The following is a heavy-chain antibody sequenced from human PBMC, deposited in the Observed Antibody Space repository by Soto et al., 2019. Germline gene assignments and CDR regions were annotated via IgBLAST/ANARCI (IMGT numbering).Heavy chain of an antibody. CDR1: GYTFTSYG. V-gene: IGHV1-18*01. D-gene: IGHD2-15*01. CDR3: ARTYCSGGRCYYVDY. CDR2: ISAYNGNT. J-gene: IGHJ4*02. Sequence: ASVKVSCKASGYTFTSYGISWVRQAPGQGLEWMGWISAYNGNTNYAQKLQGRVTMTTDTSTSTAYMELRSLRSDDTAVYYCARTYCSGGRCYYVDYWGQGTLVTVSS.